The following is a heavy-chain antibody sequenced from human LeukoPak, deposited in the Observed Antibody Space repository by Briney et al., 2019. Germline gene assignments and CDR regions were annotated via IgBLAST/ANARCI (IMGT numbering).Heavy chain of an antibody. CDR3: AREVTIFGVVNWFDP. CDR2: IYHSGST. Sequence: SETLSITCAVSGGSISSGGYSWSWTRQPPGKGLEWIGYIYHSGSTYYNPSLKSRVTISVDRSKNQFSLKLSSVTAADTAVYYCAREVTIFGVVNWFDPWGQGTLVTVSS. CDR1: GGSISSGGYS. J-gene: IGHJ5*02. V-gene: IGHV4-30-2*01. D-gene: IGHD3-3*01.